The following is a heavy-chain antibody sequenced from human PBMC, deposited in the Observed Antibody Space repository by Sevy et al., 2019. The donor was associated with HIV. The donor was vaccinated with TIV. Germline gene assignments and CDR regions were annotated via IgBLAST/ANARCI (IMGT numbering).Heavy chain of an antibody. CDR1: GYTFSSFT. D-gene: IGHD6-19*01. CDR3: ARSLLDQWLVLY. V-gene: IGHV1-18*01. CDR2: ISAYNGDT. Sequence: ASVKVSCKASGYTFSSFTISWVRQAPGQGLEWMGWISAYNGDTIYAQKLQGRVTMTTDTSTSTAYMELRSLRSDDTAVYYCARSLLDQWLVLYWGQGTLVTVSS. J-gene: IGHJ4*02.